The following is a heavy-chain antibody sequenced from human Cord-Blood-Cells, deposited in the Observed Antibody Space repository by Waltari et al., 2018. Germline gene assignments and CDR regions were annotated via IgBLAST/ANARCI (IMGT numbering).Heavy chain of an antibody. CDR2: ISYDGSNK. J-gene: IGHJ3*02. V-gene: IGHV3-30*18. CDR3: AKDLGNGDYVDAFDI. CDR1: GFTFSSYG. Sequence: QVQLVESGGGVVQPGRSLRLSCAASGFTFSSYGMHWVRQAPGKGLEWVAVISYDGSNKYYADSVKGRFTISRDNSKNTLYLQMNNLRAEDTAVYYCAKDLGNGDYVDAFDIWGQGTMVTVSS. D-gene: IGHD4-17*01.